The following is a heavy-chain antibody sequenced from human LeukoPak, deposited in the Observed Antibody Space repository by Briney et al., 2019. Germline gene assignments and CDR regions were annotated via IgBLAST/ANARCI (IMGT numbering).Heavy chain of an antibody. CDR1: GFTVSSNY. Sequence: GGSLTLSCAASGFTVSSNYMSWVRQAPGKGREWVSVIYSGGSTYYADSVKGGLTIPRNNSKNTPYLQMNSLSAEDTAVYYFPASNIAVACTFDYWGQETVVT. CDR2: IYSGGST. CDR3: PASNIAVACTFDY. J-gene: IGHJ4*02. V-gene: IGHV3-53*01. D-gene: IGHD6-19*01.